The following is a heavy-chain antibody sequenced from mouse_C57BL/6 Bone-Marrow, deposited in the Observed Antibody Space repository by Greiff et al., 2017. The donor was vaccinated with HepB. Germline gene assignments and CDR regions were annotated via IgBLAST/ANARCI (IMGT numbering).Heavy chain of an antibody. J-gene: IGHJ3*01. Sequence: EVQLQQSGAELVRPGASVKLSCTASGFNIKDDYMHWVKQRPEQGLEWIGWIDPENGDTEYASKFQGKATITADTSSNTAYLQLSSLTSEDTAVYYCTSIYYGYDVGSWFAYWGQGTLVTVSA. V-gene: IGHV14-4*01. CDR3: TSIYYGYDVGSWFAY. CDR2: IDPENGDT. D-gene: IGHD2-2*01. CDR1: GFNIKDDY.